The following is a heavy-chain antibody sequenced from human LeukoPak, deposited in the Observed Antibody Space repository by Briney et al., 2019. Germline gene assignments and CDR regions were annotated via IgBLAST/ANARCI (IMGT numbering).Heavy chain of an antibody. Sequence: SGETLRLSCVASGFTFSSYGMHWVRQAPGKGLEWVAFIRYDGSNKYDADSVKGRFTISRDNSENTLYLQMNSLRAEDTAVYYCAKDLGIAARLWDYWGQGTLVTVSS. J-gene: IGHJ4*02. D-gene: IGHD6-6*01. CDR1: GFTFSSYG. V-gene: IGHV3-30*02. CDR2: IRYDGSNK. CDR3: AKDLGIAARLWDY.